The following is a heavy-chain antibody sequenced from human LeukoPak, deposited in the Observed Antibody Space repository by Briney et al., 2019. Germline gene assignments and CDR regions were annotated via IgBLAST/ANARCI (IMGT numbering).Heavy chain of an antibody. D-gene: IGHD3-22*01. CDR1: GFTVSSNY. CDR3: ASQNGGYYYDSSGYYYGYYFDH. CDR2: IYSGGST. V-gene: IGHV3-66*04. J-gene: IGHJ4*02. Sequence: GGSLRLSRAASGFTVSSNYMSWVRQAPGKGLEWVSVIYSGGSTYYADSVKGRFTISRDNSKNTLYLQMNSLRAEDTAVYYCASQNGGYYYDSSGYYYGYYFDHWGQGTLVTVSS.